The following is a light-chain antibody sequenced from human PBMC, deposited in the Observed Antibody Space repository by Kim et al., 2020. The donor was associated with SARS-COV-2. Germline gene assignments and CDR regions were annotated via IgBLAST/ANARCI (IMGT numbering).Light chain of an antibody. CDR1: QSVSSSY. CDR3: QQYGSSLPWT. CDR2: GAS. J-gene: IGKJ1*01. Sequence: PGERATHSCRASQSVSSSYLAWYQQKPGQAPRLLIYGASSRATGIPDRFSGSGSGTDFTLTISRLEPEDFAVYYCQQYGSSLPWTFGQGTKVDIK. V-gene: IGKV3-20*01.